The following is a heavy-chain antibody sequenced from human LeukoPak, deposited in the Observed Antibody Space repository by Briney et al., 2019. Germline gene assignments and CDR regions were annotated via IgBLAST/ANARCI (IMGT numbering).Heavy chain of an antibody. Sequence: ASVKVSCKVSGYTLTELSMHWVRQAPGKGLEWIGGFDPEDGETIYAQKFQGRVTMTEDTSTDTAYMELSSLRSEDTAVYYCATDRYDSSGYYYDAFDIWGQGTMVTVSS. CDR1: GYTLTELS. V-gene: IGHV1-24*01. J-gene: IGHJ3*02. CDR2: FDPEDGET. D-gene: IGHD3-22*01. CDR3: ATDRYDSSGYYYDAFDI.